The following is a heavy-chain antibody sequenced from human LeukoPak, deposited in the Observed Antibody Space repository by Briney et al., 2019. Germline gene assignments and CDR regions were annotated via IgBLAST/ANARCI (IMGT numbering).Heavy chain of an antibody. CDR3: ARVRVSSGWYIDY. V-gene: IGHV4-4*07. D-gene: IGHD6-19*01. CDR2: LYTSGST. Sequence: PSETLSLTCTVSGDSISSSHWSWIRQPAGKGLEWIGRLYTSGSTYYNPSLKSRVTIPVDTSKNQFSLKLSSVTAADTAVYYCARVRVSSGWYIDYWGQGTLVTVSS. CDR1: GDSISSSH. J-gene: IGHJ4*02.